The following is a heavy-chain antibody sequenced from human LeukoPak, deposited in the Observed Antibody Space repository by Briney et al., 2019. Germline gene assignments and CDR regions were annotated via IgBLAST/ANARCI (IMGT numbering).Heavy chain of an antibody. V-gene: IGHV4-59*12. CDR1: GDSISSYY. Sequence: SETLSLTCTVSGDSISSYYWSWIRQPPGKGLERIGNIFYSGSPNYNPSLKSRVTTSFDTSKNQFSLKLSFVTAADTAVYYCARVGHIVAAGTYDYWGQGTLVTVSS. D-gene: IGHD6-13*01. J-gene: IGHJ4*02. CDR2: IFYSGSP. CDR3: ARVGHIVAAGTYDY.